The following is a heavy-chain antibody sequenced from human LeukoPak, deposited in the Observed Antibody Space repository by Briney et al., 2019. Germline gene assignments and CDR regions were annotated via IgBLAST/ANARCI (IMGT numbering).Heavy chain of an antibody. D-gene: IGHD2-8*01. Sequence: PSETLSLTCTVSGGSINNYHWSWIRQPPGKGLEWIGYIYYSGSTNYNPSPKSRVTISVDTSKNQFSLKLNSVTAADTAVYYCARHTYGVSAYWGQGTLVTVSS. CDR1: GGSINNYH. J-gene: IGHJ4*02. CDR3: ARHTYGVSAY. CDR2: IYYSGST. V-gene: IGHV4-59*08.